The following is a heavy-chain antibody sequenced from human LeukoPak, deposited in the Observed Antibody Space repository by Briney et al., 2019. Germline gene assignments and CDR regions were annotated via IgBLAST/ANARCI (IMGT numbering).Heavy chain of an antibody. CDR2: IYHSGST. CDR1: GYSISSGYY. CDR3: ASMEDYSNPAPFDY. J-gene: IGHJ4*02. Sequence: SETLSLTCTVSGYSISSGYYWGWIRQPPGKGLEWIGSIYHSGSTYYNPSLKSRVTISVDTSKNQFSLKLSSVTAADTAVYYCASMEDYSNPAPFDYWGQGTLATVSS. D-gene: IGHD4-11*01. V-gene: IGHV4-38-2*02.